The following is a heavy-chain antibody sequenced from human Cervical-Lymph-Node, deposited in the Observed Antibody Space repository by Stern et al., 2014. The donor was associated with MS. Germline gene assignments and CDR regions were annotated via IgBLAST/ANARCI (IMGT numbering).Heavy chain of an antibody. J-gene: IGHJ6*02. CDR1: GYIFTGYN. CDR3: TRVPELDHWYYGMDV. CDR2: INPTSGVT. D-gene: IGHD1-1*01. Sequence: QVQLVQSGAEVKKPGASVKVSCKASGYIFTGYNIHWVRQAPGQGLEWMGWINPTSGVTDYAQKFKGWVIMTRDTSISTAYMEVSRLRSDDTAVYYCTRVPELDHWYYGMDVWGQGTTVNVSS. V-gene: IGHV1-2*04.